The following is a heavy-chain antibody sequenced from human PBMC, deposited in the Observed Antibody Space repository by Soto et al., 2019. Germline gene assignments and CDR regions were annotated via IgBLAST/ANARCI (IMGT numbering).Heavy chain of an antibody. J-gene: IGHJ4*01. CDR1: GFTFSDAW. Sequence: GGSLRLSCAASGFTFSDAWINWVRQAPGKRLEWVGHIKSKIDGGTTDFAAPVKGRFAISRDDSRDMVYMEMYSLKTDDTAVYYCTTDSLFTGQLVRMDNWGHGTLVTVSS. V-gene: IGHV3-15*07. D-gene: IGHD3-9*01. CDR3: TTDSLFTGQLVRMDN. CDR2: IKSKIDGGTT.